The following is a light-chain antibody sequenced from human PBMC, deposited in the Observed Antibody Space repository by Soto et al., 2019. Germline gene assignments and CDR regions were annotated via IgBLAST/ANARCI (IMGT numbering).Light chain of an antibody. Sequence: DIQMTQSPSSLSASVRDRVTITCRASQDISNSLAWFQQKPGEAPKSLIYAAASLQRAAPSKFSGRGSGTDFTLTVSSLQAEDSATYYCQQYKSSPYTFVQGTKLEI. V-gene: IGKV1-16*02. CDR3: QQYKSSPYT. CDR1: QDISNS. CDR2: AAA. J-gene: IGKJ2*01.